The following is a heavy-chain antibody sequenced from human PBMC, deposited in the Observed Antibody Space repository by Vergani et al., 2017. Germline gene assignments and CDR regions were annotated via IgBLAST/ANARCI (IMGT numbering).Heavy chain of an antibody. CDR1: GFISSSYW. Sequence: EGQLVESGGDWVQRGGSLRLSCAASGFISSSYWMSWVRQAPGKGLEWVANVNQDGSEKYYVDSVRGRFTISRDNAKNSIYLQMNSLRAEDTAVYYCARGPYRYCRSTSCLWFDYWGQGTLVTVSS. CDR2: VNQDGSEK. CDR3: ARGPYRYCRSTSCLWFDY. V-gene: IGHV3-7*01. J-gene: IGHJ4*02. D-gene: IGHD2-2*01.